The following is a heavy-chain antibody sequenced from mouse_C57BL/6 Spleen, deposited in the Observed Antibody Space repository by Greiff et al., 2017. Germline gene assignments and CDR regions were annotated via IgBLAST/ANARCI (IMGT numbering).Heavy chain of an antibody. CDR1: GYTFTSYW. D-gene: IGHD2-3*01. Sequence: QVQLQQPGAELVKPGASVKMSCKASGYTFTSYWITWVKQRPGQGLAWIGDIYPGSGSTNYNEKFKSKATLTVYTSSSTAYMELIRLTSEDSAVYDCARRGWLEAMDYWGQGTSVTVSS. V-gene: IGHV1-55*01. CDR3: ARRGWLEAMDY. J-gene: IGHJ4*01. CDR2: IYPGSGST.